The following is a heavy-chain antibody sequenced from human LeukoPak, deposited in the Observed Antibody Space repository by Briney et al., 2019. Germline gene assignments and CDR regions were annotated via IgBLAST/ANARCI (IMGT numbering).Heavy chain of an antibody. CDR3: ARDRYRYDSSVDAFDI. J-gene: IGHJ3*02. Sequence: ASVTVSCKASGYTFTTYSISWVRQAPGQAREWMGWFSAYNGHTNYAQNFQDRVTMTTDTSTSTGYMELRSLRSDDTAVYYCARDRYRYDSSVDAFDIWGQGTMVTVSS. CDR1: GYTFTTYS. V-gene: IGHV1-18*01. CDR2: FSAYNGHT. D-gene: IGHD3-22*01.